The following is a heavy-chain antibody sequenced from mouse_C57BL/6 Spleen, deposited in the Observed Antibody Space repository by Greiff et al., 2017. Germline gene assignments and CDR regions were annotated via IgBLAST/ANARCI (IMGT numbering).Heavy chain of an antibody. CDR1: GYAFSSSW. J-gene: IGHJ2*01. CDR2: IYPGDGDT. D-gene: IGHD2-1*01. V-gene: IGHV1-82*01. Sequence: VKLQQSGPELVKPGASVKISCKASGYAFSSSWMNWVKQRPGKGLEWIGRIYPGDGDTNYNGKFKGKATLTADKSSSTAYMQLSSLTSEDSAVYFCASIFGNYPYYFDYWGQGTTLTVSS. CDR3: ASIFGNYPYYFDY.